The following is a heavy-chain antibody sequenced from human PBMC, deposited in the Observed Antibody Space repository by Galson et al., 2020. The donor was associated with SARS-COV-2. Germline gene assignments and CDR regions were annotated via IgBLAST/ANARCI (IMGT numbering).Heavy chain of an antibody. CDR3: ARDPASSGYYYVNWYFDL. CDR1: GFTFSDYY. V-gene: IGHV3-11*01. D-gene: IGHD3-22*01. CDR2: ISSSGSTI. Sequence: GSLRLSCAASGFTFSDYYMSWIRQAPGKGLEWVSYISSSGSTIYYADSVKGRFTISRDNAKNSLYLQMNSLRAEDTAVYYCARDPASSGYYYVNWYFDLWGRGTLVTVSS. J-gene: IGHJ2*01.